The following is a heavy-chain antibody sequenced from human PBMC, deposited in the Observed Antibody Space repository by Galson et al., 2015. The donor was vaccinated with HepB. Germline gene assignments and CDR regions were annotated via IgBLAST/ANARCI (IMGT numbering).Heavy chain of an antibody. CDR2: ISYDGSNK. J-gene: IGHJ4*02. CDR1: GFTFSSYA. Sequence: SCAASGFTFSSYAMHWVRQAPGKGLEWVAVISYDGSNKYYADSVKGRFTISRDNSKNTLYLQMDSLRAEDTAVYYCARVFNPPRIFPIEFDYWGQGTLVTVSS. V-gene: IGHV3-30*04. D-gene: IGHD3-3*01. CDR3: ARVFNPPRIFPIEFDY.